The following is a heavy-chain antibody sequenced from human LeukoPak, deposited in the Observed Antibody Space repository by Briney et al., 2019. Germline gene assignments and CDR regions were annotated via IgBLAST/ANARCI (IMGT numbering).Heavy chain of an antibody. CDR2: ISAYNGNT. V-gene: IGHV1-18*01. J-gene: IGHJ4*02. CDR3: ARDGDAIVVVPAARLTPLDY. Sequence: ASVKVSCKASGYTFTSYGISWVRQAPGQGLEGMGWISAYNGNTNYAHKLQGRVTMTTDTSTSTAYMELRSLRSDDTAVYYCARDGDAIVVVPAARLTPLDYWGQGTLVTVSS. D-gene: IGHD2-2*01. CDR1: GYTFTSYG.